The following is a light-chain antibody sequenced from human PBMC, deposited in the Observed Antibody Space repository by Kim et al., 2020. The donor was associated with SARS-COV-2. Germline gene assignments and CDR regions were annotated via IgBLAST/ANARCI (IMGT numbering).Light chain of an antibody. CDR3: QQRSNWSYS. V-gene: IGKV3-11*01. CDR2: DAS. J-gene: IGKJ2*03. Sequence: SLSPGERATLSCRASQSVSSYFAWYQQKPGQAPRLLIYDASSRATGIPARFSGSGSGTDFTLTISSLEPEDFAVYYCQQRSNWSYSFGQGTKLEI. CDR1: QSVSSY.